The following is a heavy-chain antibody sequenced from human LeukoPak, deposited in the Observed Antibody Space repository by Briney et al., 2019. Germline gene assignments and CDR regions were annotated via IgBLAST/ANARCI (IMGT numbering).Heavy chain of an antibody. J-gene: IGHJ5*01. CDR3: ARGRGQSYVRGEPYDFDS. CDR1: GYTFNNHD. V-gene: IGHV1-8*01. D-gene: IGHD2-21*01. Sequence: ASVKVSCKASGYTFNNHDINWVRQATRQGLEWMGLMNPNSGATDFAQKFQGRVTLTRSTSINTAYLELSRLTSDDTAVYYCARGRGQSYVRGEPYDFDSWGQGTLDTVSS. CDR2: MNPNSGAT.